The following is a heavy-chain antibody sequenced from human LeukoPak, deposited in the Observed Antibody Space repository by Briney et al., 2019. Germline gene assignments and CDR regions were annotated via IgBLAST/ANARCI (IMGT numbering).Heavy chain of an antibody. CDR2: ISSSSSYI. D-gene: IGHD3-16*01. CDR1: GYTFSSYS. Sequence: GGSLRLSCAASGYTFSSYSMNWVRQAPGKGLEWVSSISSSSSYIYYADSVKGRFTISRDNAKNSLYLQMNSLRAEDTAVYYCVRHLIVGGVTPTAEDYYGMDVWGQGTTVTVSS. CDR3: VRHLIVGGVTPTAEDYYGMDV. V-gene: IGHV3-21*01. J-gene: IGHJ6*02.